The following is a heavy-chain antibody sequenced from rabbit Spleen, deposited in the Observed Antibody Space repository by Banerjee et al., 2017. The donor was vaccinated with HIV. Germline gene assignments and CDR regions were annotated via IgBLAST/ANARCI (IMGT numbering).Heavy chain of an antibody. CDR2: IDPVFSST. V-gene: IGHV1S7*01. CDR1: GFDFSHYG. D-gene: IGHD6-1*01. Sequence: QLVESGGGLVQPGGSLKLSCKASGFDFSHYGVSWVRQAPGKGLEWIGYIDPVFSSTHYASWVNGRFTISSHNAQNTLYLQLNSLTAADTATYFCVRDQARMLDLWGPGTLVTVS. CDR3: VRDQARMLDL. J-gene: IGHJ4*01.